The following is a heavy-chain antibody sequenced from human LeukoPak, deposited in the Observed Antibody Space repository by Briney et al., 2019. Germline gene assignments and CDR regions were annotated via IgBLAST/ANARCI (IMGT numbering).Heavy chain of an antibody. J-gene: IGHJ4*02. V-gene: IGHV3-30*18. CDR3: AKELKYQLPSLDY. Sequence: GRSLRLSCAASGFTFSSYGMHGVRQAPGEGLEGGAVISYDGSNKYYADSVKGRFTISRDNSKNTLYLQMNSLRAEDTAVYYCAKELKYQLPSLDYWGQGTLVTVSS. D-gene: IGHD2-2*01. CDR2: ISYDGSNK. CDR1: GFTFSSYG.